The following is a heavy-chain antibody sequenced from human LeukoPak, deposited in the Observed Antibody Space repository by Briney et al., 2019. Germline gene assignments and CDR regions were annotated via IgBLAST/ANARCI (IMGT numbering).Heavy chain of an antibody. CDR2: ISGSGGST. V-gene: IGHV3-23*01. J-gene: IGHJ4*02. CDR1: GFTFSSYA. Sequence: GGSLRLSCAASGFTFSSYAMSWVRQAPGKGLEWVSAISGSGGSTYYADSVKGRFSISKDNCKNTLYLQLSSLIAEDTAVYYCAKFSPMYDDFWSGYSTNHYFDYWGQGTLVTVSS. CDR3: AKFSPMYDDFWSGYSTNHYFDY. D-gene: IGHD3-3*01.